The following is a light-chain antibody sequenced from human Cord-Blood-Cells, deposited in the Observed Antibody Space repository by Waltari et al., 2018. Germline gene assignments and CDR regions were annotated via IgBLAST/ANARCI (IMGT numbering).Light chain of an antibody. CDR2: WAS. J-gene: IGKJ3*01. Sequence: DTVVPQSPPAPAVFLGERATIKRTPTQSVLYSSNNKNYLAWYQQKPGQPPKLLIYWASTLESGVPDRFSGSGSGTDFTLTISSLQAEGVAVYYCQQYYSTPFTFGPGTKVDIK. V-gene: IGKV4-1*01. CDR3: QQYYSTPFT. CDR1: QSVLYSSNNKNY.